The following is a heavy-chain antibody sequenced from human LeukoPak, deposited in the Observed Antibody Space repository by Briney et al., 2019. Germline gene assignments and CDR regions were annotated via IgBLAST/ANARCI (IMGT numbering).Heavy chain of an antibody. CDR1: GYTFTSFD. J-gene: IGHJ5*02. CDR3: ARDFGGNSGWFDP. V-gene: IGHV1-8*01. Sequence: ASVKVSCKASGYTFTSFDINLVRQATGQGLEWMGWMNPNSGITGYAQNFQGRLSLTRDTSINTAYMELSSRRSEDTAVYYCARDFGGNSGWFDPWGQGTLVTVSS. D-gene: IGHD4-23*01. CDR2: MNPNSGIT.